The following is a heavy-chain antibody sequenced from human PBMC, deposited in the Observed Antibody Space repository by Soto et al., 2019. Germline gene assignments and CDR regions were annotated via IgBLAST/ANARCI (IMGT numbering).Heavy chain of an antibody. J-gene: IGHJ4*02. D-gene: IGHD2-15*01. CDR2: ISSSSSYI. CDR3: ARENYHCSGGSCYSYYFDY. CDR1: GFTFSSYS. V-gene: IGHV3-21*01. Sequence: GGSLRLSCAASGFTFSSYSMNWVRQAPGKGLEWVSSISSSSSYIYYADSVKGRFTISRDNAKNSLYLQMNSLRAEDTAVYYCARENYHCSGGSCYSYYFDYWGQGTLVTVSS.